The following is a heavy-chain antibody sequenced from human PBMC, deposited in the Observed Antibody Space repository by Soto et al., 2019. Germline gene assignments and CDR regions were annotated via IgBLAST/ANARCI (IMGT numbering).Heavy chain of an antibody. CDR2: INTGKGNT. D-gene: IGHD2-2*01. V-gene: IGHV1-3*04. J-gene: IGHJ4*02. CDR1: GYTFTNYA. Sequence: ASVKVSCKASGYTFTNYAMHWVRQAPGQRLEWMGWINTGKGNTKYSQKFQGRVTITRDTSASTAYMELSSLRSEDTAMYYCARAGDDCSAANCYVIDYWGQGNLVTVSS. CDR3: ARAGDDCSAANCYVIDY.